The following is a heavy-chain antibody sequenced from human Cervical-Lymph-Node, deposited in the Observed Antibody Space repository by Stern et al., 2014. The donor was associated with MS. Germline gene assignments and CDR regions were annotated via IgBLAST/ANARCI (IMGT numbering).Heavy chain of an antibody. CDR2: IWYDGSNK. D-gene: IGHD2-15*01. J-gene: IGHJ4*02. Sequence: VHLVESGGGVVQPGRSLRLSCAASGFTFSSYGMHWVRQAPGKGLEWVAVIWYDGSNKYYADSVKGRFTISRDNSKNTLYLQMNSLRAEDTAVYYCARAPGRIAASSPDYWGQGTLVTVSS. CDR1: GFTFSSYG. CDR3: ARAPGRIAASSPDY. V-gene: IGHV3-33*01.